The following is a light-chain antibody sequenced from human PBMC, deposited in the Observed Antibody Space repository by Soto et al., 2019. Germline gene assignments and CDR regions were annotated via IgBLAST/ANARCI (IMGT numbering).Light chain of an antibody. CDR1: SNDVGGYDY. Sequence: QSALTQPASVSGSPGLSITICCTGTSNDVGGYDYVSWYRQHPDRAPRLLIYEVTNRPSGISDRFSGSRSGNTASLTISGLQADDEADYYCASYTVSGTLIFGGGTKVTVL. J-gene: IGLJ2*01. CDR3: ASYTVSGTLI. V-gene: IGLV2-14*01. CDR2: EVT.